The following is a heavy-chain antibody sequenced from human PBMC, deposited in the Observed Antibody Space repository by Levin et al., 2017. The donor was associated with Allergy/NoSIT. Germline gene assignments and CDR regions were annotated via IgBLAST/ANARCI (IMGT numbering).Heavy chain of an antibody. V-gene: IGHV3-53*01. CDR3: ARGNRDGYNSWFSDY. J-gene: IGHJ4*02. CDR2: FYSADST. CDR1: GFSVSNSY. Sequence: GGSLRLSCAASGFSVSNSYMSWIRQAPGKGLEWLSIFYSADSTYYSDSVRGRFTISRDNSKNTLHLHMNSLRPEDTAVYFCARGNRDGYNSWFSDYWGQGTLVTVSS. D-gene: IGHD5-24*01.